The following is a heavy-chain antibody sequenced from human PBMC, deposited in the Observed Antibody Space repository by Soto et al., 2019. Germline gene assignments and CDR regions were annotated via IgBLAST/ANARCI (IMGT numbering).Heavy chain of an antibody. CDR2: ISYDGSTT. CDR3: ARDRMKRPVIFDY. J-gene: IGHJ4*02. Sequence: QVQLVESGGGVVQPGRSLRLSCAASGFTFSSYAMHWVRQAPGKGLEWVAVISYDGSTTYYADSVKGRFTISRDDAKNARYLQMNSRRAEDTAVYDWARDRMKRPVIFDYWGQGTLVTVSS. V-gene: IGHV3-30-3*01. CDR1: GFTFSSYA.